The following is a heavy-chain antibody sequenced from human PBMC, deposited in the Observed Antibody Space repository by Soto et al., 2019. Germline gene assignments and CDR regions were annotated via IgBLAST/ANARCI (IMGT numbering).Heavy chain of an antibody. CDR3: AKSFPGKQWLLPVY. CDR1: GFTFSSYG. CDR2: ISYDGSNK. J-gene: IGHJ4*02. V-gene: IGHV3-30*18. Sequence: GGSLRLSCAASGFTFSSYGMHWVRQAPGKGLEWVAVISYDGSNKYYADSVKGRFTISRDNSKNTLYLQMNSLRAEDTAVYYCAKSFPGKQWLLPVYWGQGTLVTVSS. D-gene: IGHD6-19*01.